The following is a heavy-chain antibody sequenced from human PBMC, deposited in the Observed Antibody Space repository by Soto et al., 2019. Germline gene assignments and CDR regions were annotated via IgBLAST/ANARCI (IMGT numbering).Heavy chain of an antibody. J-gene: IGHJ4*02. V-gene: IGHV1-18*01. CDR2: ISPNSGNT. CDR3: ARRPPFSYGDFVTYYFDY. Sequence: ASVKVSCKASGYSFTTYDITWVRQAPGQGLEWMGWISPNSGNTNYAQKLQGRVSMTTETSTRTVNMELRSLRSDDTAVYYCARRPPFSYGDFVTYYFDYWGQGTVVTVSS. CDR1: GYSFTTYD. D-gene: IGHD4-17*01.